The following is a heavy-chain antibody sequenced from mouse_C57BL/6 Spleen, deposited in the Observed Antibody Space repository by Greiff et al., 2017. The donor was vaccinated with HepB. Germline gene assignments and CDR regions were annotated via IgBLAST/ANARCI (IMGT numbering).Heavy chain of an antibody. V-gene: IGHV5-4*01. CDR1: GFTFSSYA. CDR2: ISDGGSYT. Sequence: EVMLVESGGGLVKPGGSLKLSCAASGFTFSSYAMSWVRQTPEKRLEWVATISDGGSYTYYPDNVKGRFTISRDNAKNNLYLQMSHLKSEDTAMYYCAREAIYYYGSSSAWFAYWGQGTLVTVSA. J-gene: IGHJ3*01. CDR3: AREAIYYYGSSSAWFAY. D-gene: IGHD1-1*01.